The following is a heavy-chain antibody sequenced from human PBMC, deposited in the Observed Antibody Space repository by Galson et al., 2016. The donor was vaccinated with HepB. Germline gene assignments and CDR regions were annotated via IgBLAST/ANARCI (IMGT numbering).Heavy chain of an antibody. D-gene: IGHD6-13*01. V-gene: IGHV3-66*01. CDR2: IYSGGST. CDR3: ARVPGYS. Sequence: SLRLSCAASGFTVGNNYMSWVRQAPGKGLEWVSFIYSGGSTYYADSVKGRFTISRDKSKNTLYLQMNNLRADDTAVYYCARVPGYSWGQGTLVTVSS. CDR1: GFTVGNNY. J-gene: IGHJ4*02.